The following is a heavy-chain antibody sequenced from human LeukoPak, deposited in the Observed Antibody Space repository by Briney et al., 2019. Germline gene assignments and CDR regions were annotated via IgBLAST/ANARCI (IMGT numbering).Heavy chain of an antibody. J-gene: IGHJ4*02. V-gene: IGHV4-61*02. Sequence: SETLSLTCTVSGGSISSGSYYWRWIRQPAGKGLEWIGRIYTSGSTNYNPSLKSRVTISVDTSKNQFSLKLSSVTAADTAVYYCARDRFGEVDYWGQGTLVTVSS. D-gene: IGHD3-10*01. CDR1: GGSISSGSYY. CDR2: IYTSGST. CDR3: ARDRFGEVDY.